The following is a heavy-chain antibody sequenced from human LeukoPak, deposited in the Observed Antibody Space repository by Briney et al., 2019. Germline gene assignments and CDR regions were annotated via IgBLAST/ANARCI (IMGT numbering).Heavy chain of an antibody. J-gene: IGHJ6*03. CDR2: IYSGGST. Sequence: GSLRLSCAASGFTVSSNYMSWVRQAPGKGLEWVSVIYSGGSTYYADSVKGRFTISRDNSKNTLYLQMNSLRAEDTAVYYCASGSYYYYYMDVWGKGTTVTVSS. CDR1: GFTVSSNY. V-gene: IGHV3-53*01. CDR3: ASGSYYYYYMDV.